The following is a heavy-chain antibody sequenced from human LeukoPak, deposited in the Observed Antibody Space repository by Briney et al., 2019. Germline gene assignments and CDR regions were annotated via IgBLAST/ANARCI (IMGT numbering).Heavy chain of an antibody. Sequence: PGGSLRLSCAASGFTFSSYSMNWVRQAPGKGLEWVSAISGSGYSAYYADSVKGRFTISRDNSKNTLFLQMNSLRAEDTAVYYCAKDALRAVPYYFDYWGQGTLVTVSS. CDR2: ISGSGYSA. CDR1: GFTFSSYS. V-gene: IGHV3-23*01. CDR3: AKDALRAVPYYFDY. J-gene: IGHJ4*02. D-gene: IGHD3-10*01.